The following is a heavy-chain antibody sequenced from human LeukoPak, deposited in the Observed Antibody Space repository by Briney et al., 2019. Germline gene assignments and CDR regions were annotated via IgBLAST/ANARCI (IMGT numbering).Heavy chain of an antibody. Sequence: GGSLRLSCAASGFTFSSYGMNWVRQAPGKGLEWVSSISSSSSYIYYADSVKGRFTISRDNAKNSLYLQMNSLRAEDTAVYYCARSIRFLEWLTFYFDYWGQGTLVTVSS. V-gene: IGHV3-21*01. CDR3: ARSIRFLEWLTFYFDY. J-gene: IGHJ4*02. CDR1: GFTFSSYG. D-gene: IGHD3-3*01. CDR2: ISSSSSYI.